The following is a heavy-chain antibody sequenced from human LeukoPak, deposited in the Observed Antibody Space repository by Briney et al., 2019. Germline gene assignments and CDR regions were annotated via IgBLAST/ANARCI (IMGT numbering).Heavy chain of an antibody. CDR2: ISGSGGST. D-gene: IGHD6-19*01. CDR1: GFTFSSFA. CDR3: AKVKQWPADNWFDP. Sequence: TGGSLRLSCAASGFTFSSFAMSWVRQAPGEGLEWVSAISGSGGSTYYADSVKGRFTISRDNSKNTLYLQMNSLRAEDTAVYYCAKVKQWPADNWFDPWGQGTLVTVSS. V-gene: IGHV3-23*01. J-gene: IGHJ5*02.